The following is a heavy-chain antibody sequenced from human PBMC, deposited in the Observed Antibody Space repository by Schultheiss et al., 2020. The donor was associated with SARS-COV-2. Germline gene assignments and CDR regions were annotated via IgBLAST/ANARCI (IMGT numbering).Heavy chain of an antibody. D-gene: IGHD6-19*01. CDR3: ARPKGSGWYYYFDY. Sequence: SETLSLTCAVSGGSISSGSYYWSWIRQPPGKGLEWIGYIYYSGSTNYNPSLKSRVTISVDTSKNQFSLKLSSVTAADTAVYYCARPKGSGWYYYFDYWGQGTLVTVSS. J-gene: IGHJ4*02. CDR2: IYYSGST. V-gene: IGHV4-61*01. CDR1: GGSISSGSYY.